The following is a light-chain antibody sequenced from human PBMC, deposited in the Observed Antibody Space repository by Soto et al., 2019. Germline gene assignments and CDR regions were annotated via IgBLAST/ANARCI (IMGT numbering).Light chain of an antibody. Sequence: EIVMTQSPATLSVSPGERVTLSCRASQSVSSNLAWYQQKPGQAPRLLIYGASTRATGIPARFSGSGSGTEFTLTISSLQSEDFAVFYCQQYDNWQTFGQGTKVEI. V-gene: IGKV3-15*01. CDR2: GAS. J-gene: IGKJ1*01. CDR1: QSVSSN. CDR3: QQYDNWQT.